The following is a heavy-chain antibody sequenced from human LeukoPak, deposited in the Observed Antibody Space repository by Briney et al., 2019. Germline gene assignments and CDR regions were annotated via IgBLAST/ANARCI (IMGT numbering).Heavy chain of an antibody. J-gene: IGHJ4*02. CDR3: ARVGGYSSSWPPSFDT. CDR2: IYTGGST. Sequence: PGGSLRLSSAASGLTVGSNYMTWVRQAPGKGLEWVSVIYTGGSTYHADSVKGRFTISRDNSSNTLFLQMNSVRAEDTAVYYCARVGGYSSSWPPSFDTWGQGTLVTVSS. D-gene: IGHD6-13*01. CDR1: GLTVGSNY. V-gene: IGHV3-53*01.